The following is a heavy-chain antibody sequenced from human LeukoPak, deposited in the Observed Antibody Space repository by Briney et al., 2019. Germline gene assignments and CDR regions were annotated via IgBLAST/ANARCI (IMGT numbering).Heavy chain of an antibody. Sequence: ASVKVSCKASGYTFTSYGISWVRQAPGQGLEWMGWISAYNGNTNYAQKLQGRVTMTTDTSTSTAYMELRSLRSDDTAVYYCARAPSGSYYEAFDIWGQGTMVTVSS. CDR3: ARAPSGSYYEAFDI. CDR2: ISAYNGNT. CDR1: GYTFTSYG. D-gene: IGHD1-26*01. V-gene: IGHV1-18*01. J-gene: IGHJ3*02.